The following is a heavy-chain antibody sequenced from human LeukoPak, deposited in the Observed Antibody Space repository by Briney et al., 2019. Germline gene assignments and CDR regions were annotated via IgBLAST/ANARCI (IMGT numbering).Heavy chain of an antibody. CDR3: ARGGGLDV. J-gene: IGHJ6*02. Sequence: GGSPRLSCAASGFTFSNYWMGWVRQAPGKRPEWVANMNIDGSEKYYADSVKGRFSISRDNARNSVYLQMSNLRAEDTAVYFCARGGGLDVWDQGATVTVSS. CDR2: MNIDGSEK. D-gene: IGHD3-16*01. CDR1: GFTFSNYW. V-gene: IGHV3-7*03.